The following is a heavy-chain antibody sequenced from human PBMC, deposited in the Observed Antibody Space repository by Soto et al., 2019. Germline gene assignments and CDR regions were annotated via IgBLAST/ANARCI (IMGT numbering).Heavy chain of an antibody. V-gene: IGHV4-59*01. J-gene: IGHJ4*02. CDR1: GGPIRSYY. CDR2: IAYTGIT. CDR3: ARDGFSGYEALDY. Sequence: QVQLQESGPRLLKPSETLSLTCSVSGGPIRSYYLSWVRQAPGKGLEWIAYIAYTGITGYNPSLRGRVTISGDTSQNLFSLKMTSVTAADTAVCYCARDGFSGYEALDYWGQGILVTVS. D-gene: IGHD5-12*01.